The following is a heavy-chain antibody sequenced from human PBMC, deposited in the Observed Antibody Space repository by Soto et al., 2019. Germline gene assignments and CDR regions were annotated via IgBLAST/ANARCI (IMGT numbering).Heavy chain of an antibody. CDR2: IIPFFGTT. D-gene: IGHD2-15*01. J-gene: IGHJ5*02. Sequence: QVHLVQSGAEVKKPGSSVKVSCKASGGAFSSYPINWVRQAPGQGLEWMGGIIPFFGTTHSAQKFQDRLTLTADESTSTTYMELSSLRSEDTAVYYCASRPVMEVAQYGNWFDPWGQGTLVTVSS. CDR1: GGAFSSYP. V-gene: IGHV1-69*01. CDR3: ASRPVMEVAQYGNWFDP.